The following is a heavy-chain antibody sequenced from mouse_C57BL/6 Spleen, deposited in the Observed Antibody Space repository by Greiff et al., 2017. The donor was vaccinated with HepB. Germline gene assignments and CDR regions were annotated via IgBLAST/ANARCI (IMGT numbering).Heavy chain of an antibody. J-gene: IGHJ3*01. V-gene: IGHV1-54*01. CDR3: ARGGDGYYGGFAY. D-gene: IGHD2-3*01. Sequence: LVESGAELVRPGTSVKVSCKASGYAFTNYLIEWVKQRPGQGLEWIGVINPGSGGTNYNEKFKGKATLTADKSSSTAYMQLSSLTSEDSAVYFCARGGDGYYGGFAYWGQGTLVTVSA. CDR1: GYAFTNYL. CDR2: INPGSGGT.